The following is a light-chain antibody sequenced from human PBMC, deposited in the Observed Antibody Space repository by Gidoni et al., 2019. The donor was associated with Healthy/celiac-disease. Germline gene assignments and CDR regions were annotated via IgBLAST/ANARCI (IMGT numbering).Light chain of an antibody. CDR1: QSISSY. CDR3: QQSYSTPYT. V-gene: IGKV1-39*01. Sequence: DIQMTQSPSSLSASVGDRVTITCRASQSISSYLNWYQQKPGKAPKLLIYAASSLQSGVTSRFSGSGSGTDFTLTISSLQPEAFATYYCQQSYSTPYTFGQGTKLEIK. CDR2: AAS. J-gene: IGKJ2*01.